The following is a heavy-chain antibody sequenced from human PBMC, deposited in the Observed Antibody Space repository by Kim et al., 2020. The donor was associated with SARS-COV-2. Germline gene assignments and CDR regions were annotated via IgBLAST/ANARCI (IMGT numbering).Heavy chain of an antibody. D-gene: IGHD2-21*02. V-gene: IGHV4-39*07. Sequence: SETLSLTCTVSGGSISSSSYYWGWIRQPPGKGLEWIGSIYYSGSTYYNPSLKSRVTISVDTSKNQFSLKLSSVTAADTAVYYCARDTDIVVVTAPYYYYGMDVWGQGTTVTVSS. CDR2: IYYSGST. J-gene: IGHJ6*02. CDR1: GGSISSSSYY. CDR3: ARDTDIVVVTAPYYYYGMDV.